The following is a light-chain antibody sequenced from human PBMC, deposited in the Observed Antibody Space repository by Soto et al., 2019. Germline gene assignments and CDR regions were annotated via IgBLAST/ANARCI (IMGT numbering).Light chain of an antibody. CDR3: QQYGSSPPVT. V-gene: IGKV3-20*01. CDR2: ETS. Sequence: ETVLTQSPGTLSLSPGERATLSCRASQSISSGYLAWYQQKAGQPPRVLIYETSSRATGIPDRFSGSGSGTDFTLTISSLEPEDFAVYYCQQYGSSPPVTFGPGTKVDIK. J-gene: IGKJ3*01. CDR1: QSISSGY.